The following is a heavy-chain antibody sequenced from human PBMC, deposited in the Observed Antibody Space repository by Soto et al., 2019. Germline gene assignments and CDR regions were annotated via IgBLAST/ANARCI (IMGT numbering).Heavy chain of an antibody. Sequence: GGSLRLSCAASGFTFSSYSMNWVRQAPGKGLEWVSYISSSSSTIYYADSVKGRFTISRDNAKNSLYLQMNSLRSEDTAVYYCATERRYDYIWGSYSFDYWGQGTLVTVSS. CDR3: ATERRYDYIWGSYSFDY. V-gene: IGHV3-48*01. CDR1: GFTFSSYS. D-gene: IGHD3-16*01. J-gene: IGHJ4*02. CDR2: ISSSSSTI.